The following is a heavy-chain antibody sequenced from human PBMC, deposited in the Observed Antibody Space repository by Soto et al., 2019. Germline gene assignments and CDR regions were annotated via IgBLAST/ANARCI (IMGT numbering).Heavy chain of an antibody. Sequence: PSETLSLTCTVSGGSISSYYWSWIRQPPGKGLEWIGYIYYSGSTNYNPSLKSRVTISVDTSKNQFSLKLSSVTAADTAVYYCARHDCSGGSCPLDYWGQGTLVTVSS. J-gene: IGHJ4*02. D-gene: IGHD2-15*01. V-gene: IGHV4-59*08. CDR2: IYYSGST. CDR3: ARHDCSGGSCPLDY. CDR1: GGSISSYY.